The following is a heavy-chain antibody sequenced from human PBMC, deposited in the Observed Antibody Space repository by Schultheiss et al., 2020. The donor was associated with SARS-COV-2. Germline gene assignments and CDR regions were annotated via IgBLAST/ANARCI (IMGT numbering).Heavy chain of an antibody. CDR3: ASLQIGYSSSWEYFQH. D-gene: IGHD6-13*01. Sequence: SETLSLTCAVYGGSFSGYYWSWIRQHPRKGLEWIGYIYYSGSTNYNPSLKSRVTISVDTSKNQFSLKLSSVTAADTAVYYCASLQIGYSSSWEYFQHWGQGTLVTVSS. V-gene: IGHV4-59*01. J-gene: IGHJ1*01. CDR2: IYYSGST. CDR1: GGSFSGYY.